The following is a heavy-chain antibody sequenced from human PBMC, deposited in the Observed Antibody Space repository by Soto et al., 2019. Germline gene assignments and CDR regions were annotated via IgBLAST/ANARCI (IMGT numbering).Heavy chain of an antibody. CDR3: ARSSIVVVTAMVIAFDI. CDR1: GGTFSSYA. D-gene: IGHD2-21*02. Sequence: QVQLVQSGAEVKKPGSSVKVSCKASGGTFSSYAISWVRQAPGQGLEWMGGIIPIFGTANYAQKFQGRVTINADESTSTAYMELSSLRSEDTAVYYCARSSIVVVTAMVIAFDIWGQGTMVTVSS. J-gene: IGHJ3*02. V-gene: IGHV1-69*12. CDR2: IIPIFGTA.